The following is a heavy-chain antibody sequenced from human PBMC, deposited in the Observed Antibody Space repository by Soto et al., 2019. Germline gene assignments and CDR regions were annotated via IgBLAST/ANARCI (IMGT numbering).Heavy chain of an antibody. CDR2: ISYDGSNK. CDR1: GFTFSSYG. D-gene: IGHD3-22*01. V-gene: IGHV3-30*18. CDR3: AKECYDSSGYYYVEAFDI. J-gene: IGHJ3*02. Sequence: QVQLVESGGGVVQPGRSLRLSCAASGFTFSSYGMHWVRQAPGKGLERVAVISYDGSNKYYADSVKGRFTISRDNSKNTLYLQMNSLRAEDTAVYYCAKECYDSSGYYYVEAFDIWGQGTMVTVSS.